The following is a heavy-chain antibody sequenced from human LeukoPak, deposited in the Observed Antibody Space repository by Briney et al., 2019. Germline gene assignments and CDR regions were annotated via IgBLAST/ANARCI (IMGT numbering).Heavy chain of an antibody. CDR1: GFTFSSYA. Sequence: PGRSLRLSCVASGFTFSSYAMHWVRQAPGKGLEWVAVISYDGSNKYYADSVKGRFTISRDNSKNTLYLQMNSLRAEDTAVYYCARSMYDYYGMDVWGQGTTVTVSS. V-gene: IGHV3-30-3*01. J-gene: IGHJ6*02. CDR2: ISYDGSNK. CDR3: ARSMYDYYGMDV. D-gene: IGHD2-8*01.